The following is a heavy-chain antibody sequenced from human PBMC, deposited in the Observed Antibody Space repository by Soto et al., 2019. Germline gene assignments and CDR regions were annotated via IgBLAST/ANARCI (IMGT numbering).Heavy chain of an antibody. V-gene: IGHV4-59*01. J-gene: IGHJ6*02. D-gene: IGHD3-3*01. CDR2: IYYNGRT. Sequence: SETISISCTVSWGSISRYYWSWIRQPPGKGMEWIGYIYYNGRTNYNPSLKSRVTISVDTSKKQFSLNLSSVTAADTAVYYWAGGFLEGYGMDVGGQGATVTVSS. CDR1: WGSISRYY. CDR3: AGGFLEGYGMDV.